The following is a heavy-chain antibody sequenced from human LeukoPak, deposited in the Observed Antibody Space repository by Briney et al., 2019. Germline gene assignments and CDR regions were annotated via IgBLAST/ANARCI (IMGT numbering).Heavy chain of an antibody. D-gene: IGHD1-26*01. Sequence: WGALRLSCAASGFTFSSYGMHWVRQAPGKGLEWVAVIWYDGSNKYYADSVKGRFTISRDNSKNTLYLQMNSLRAEDTAVYYCAREGATGYYFDYWGQGTLVTVPS. V-gene: IGHV3-33*01. CDR2: IWYDGSNK. CDR1: GFTFSSYG. J-gene: IGHJ4*02. CDR3: AREGATGYYFDY.